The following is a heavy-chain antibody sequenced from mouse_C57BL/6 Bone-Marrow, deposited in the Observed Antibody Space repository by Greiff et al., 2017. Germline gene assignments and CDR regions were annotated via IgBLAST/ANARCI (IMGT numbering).Heavy chain of an antibody. CDR3: AREGYYGNEAMDY. D-gene: IGHD1-1*01. J-gene: IGHJ4*01. CDR2: IFPRSGST. Sequence: VQLQQSGAELARPGASVKLSCKASGYTFTSYGISWVKQRTGQGLEWIGEIFPRSGSTYYNEKFKGKATLTADKSSSTAYMELRSLTSEDSAVYFCAREGYYGNEAMDYWGQGTSGTVSS. V-gene: IGHV1-81*01. CDR1: GYTFTSYG.